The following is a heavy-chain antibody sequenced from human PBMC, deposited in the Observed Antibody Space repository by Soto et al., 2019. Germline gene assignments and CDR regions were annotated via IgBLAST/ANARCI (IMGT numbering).Heavy chain of an antibody. D-gene: IGHD3-22*01. CDR1: GFSLSTSGMC. J-gene: IGHJ4*02. CDR2: IDWDDDK. V-gene: IGHV2-70*11. Sequence: SGPTLVNPTQTLTLTCSFSGFSLSTSGMCVSWIRQPPGKALEWLARIDWDDDKYYSTSLKTRLTISKDTSKNQVVLTMTNMDPVDTATYYCARIIRGDRSGYYYFDYWGQGSMVTVSS. CDR3: ARIIRGDRSGYYYFDY.